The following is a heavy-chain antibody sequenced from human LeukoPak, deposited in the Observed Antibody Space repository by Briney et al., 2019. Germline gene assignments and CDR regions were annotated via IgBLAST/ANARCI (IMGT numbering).Heavy chain of an antibody. CDR2: IFYSGST. D-gene: IGHD5-18*01. CDR1: DDSISSSSYY. Sequence: SETLSLTCTVSDDSISSSSYYWGWIRQPPGKGLEWIARIFYSGSTHYNPSLKSRVTISVDTSKNQISLKLTSATAADTAVYYCARLGSAWIQLWSGDYFDYWGQGTLVTVSS. J-gene: IGHJ4*02. CDR3: ARLGSAWIQLWSGDYFDY. V-gene: IGHV4-39*07.